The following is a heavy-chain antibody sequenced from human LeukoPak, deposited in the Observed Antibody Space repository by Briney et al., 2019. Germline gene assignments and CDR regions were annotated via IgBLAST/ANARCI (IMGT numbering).Heavy chain of an antibody. J-gene: IGHJ4*02. D-gene: IGHD3-3*01. CDR2: INHSGST. V-gene: IGHV4-34*01. CDR3: ARALPYYDFWSGYPTLFDY. Sequence: SETLSLICAVYGGSFSGYYWSWIRQPPGKGLEWIGEINHSGSTNYNPSLKSRVTISVDTSKNQFSLKLSSVTAADTAVYYCARALPYYDFWSGYPTLFDYWGQGTLVTVSS. CDR1: GGSFSGYY.